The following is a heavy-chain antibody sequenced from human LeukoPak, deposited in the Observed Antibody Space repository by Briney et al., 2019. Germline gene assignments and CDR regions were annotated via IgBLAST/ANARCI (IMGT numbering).Heavy chain of an antibody. D-gene: IGHD2-15*01. CDR1: GYTFTSYG. J-gene: IGHJ5*02. Sequence: GASVKVSCKASGYTFTSYGISWVRQAPGQGLEWMGWISAYSGNTNYTQKLQGRVTMTTDTSTSTAYMELRSLRSDDTAVYYCARDIMKLLIPEATPRVSWFDPWGQGTLVTVSS. V-gene: IGHV1-18*01. CDR2: ISAYSGNT. CDR3: ARDIMKLLIPEATPRVSWFDP.